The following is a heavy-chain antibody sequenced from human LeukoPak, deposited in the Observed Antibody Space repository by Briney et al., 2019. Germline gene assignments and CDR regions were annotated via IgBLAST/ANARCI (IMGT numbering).Heavy chain of an antibody. CDR2: ISGRGSST. D-gene: IGHD6-6*01. J-gene: IGHJ4*02. CDR1: GFTFNSYA. Sequence: GGSLRLSCAAPGFTFNSYAMNWVRQAPGKGLEWVSAISGRGSSTYYADSVKGRFSLSRDNSKNTLHLQMNSLRAEDTAVYYCASSDDYFDYWGQGTLVTVSS. V-gene: IGHV3-23*01. CDR3: ASSDDYFDY.